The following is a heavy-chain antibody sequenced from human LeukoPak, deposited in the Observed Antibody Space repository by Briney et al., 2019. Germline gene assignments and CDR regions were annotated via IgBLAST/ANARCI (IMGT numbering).Heavy chain of an antibody. D-gene: IGHD3-16*02. Sequence: AGGSLRLSCAASGFTFSSYSMNWVRQAPGKGLEWVSSISSSSSYIYYADSVKGRFTISRDNAKNSLYLQMNSLRAEDTAVYYCASLGPYDYVWGSYRYPLNFDYWGQGTLVTVSS. CDR2: ISSSSSYI. CDR3: ASLGPYDYVWGSYRYPLNFDY. J-gene: IGHJ4*02. CDR1: GFTFSSYS. V-gene: IGHV3-21*01.